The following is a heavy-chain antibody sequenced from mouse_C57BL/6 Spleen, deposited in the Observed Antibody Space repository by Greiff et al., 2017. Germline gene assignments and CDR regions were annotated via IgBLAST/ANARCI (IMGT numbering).Heavy chain of an antibody. CDR3: ARERYGNSEDFDY. V-gene: IGHV1-82*01. CDR2: IYPGDGDT. J-gene: IGHJ2*01. CDR1: GYAFSSSR. Sequence: VQLQQSGPELVKPGASVKISCKASGYAFSSSRMNWVKQRPGKGLEWIGRIYPGDGDTNYNGKFKGKATLTADKSSSTAYMQLSSLTSEDSAVXYCARERYGNSEDFDYWGQGTTLTVSS. D-gene: IGHD2-10*02.